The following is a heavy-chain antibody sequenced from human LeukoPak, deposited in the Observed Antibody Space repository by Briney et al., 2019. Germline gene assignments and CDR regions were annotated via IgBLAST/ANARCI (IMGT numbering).Heavy chain of an antibody. Sequence: ASVKVSCKASGYTFTSYDINWVRQATGQGLEWMGWMNPNSGNTGYAQKFQGRVTMTRNTSISTAYMELSSLRSEDTAVYYCASAPDSYYGSGSYYNAPWFDPWGQGTLVTVSS. V-gene: IGHV1-8*01. CDR1: GYTFTSYD. D-gene: IGHD3-10*01. CDR2: MNPNSGNT. J-gene: IGHJ5*02. CDR3: ASAPDSYYGSGSYYNAPWFDP.